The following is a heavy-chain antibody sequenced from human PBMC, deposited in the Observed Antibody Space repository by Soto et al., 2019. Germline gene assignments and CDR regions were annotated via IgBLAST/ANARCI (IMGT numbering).Heavy chain of an antibody. V-gene: IGHV1-69*13. Sequence: EASVKVSCKASGGTFSSYAISWVRQAPGQGLEWMGGIIPIFGTANYAQKFQGRVTITADESTSTAYMELSSLRSEDTAVYYCARNRGVGLLYTGWGQGTLVTVSS. CDR2: IIPIFGTA. CDR3: ARNRGVGLLYTG. D-gene: IGHD3-3*01. CDR1: GGTFSSYA. J-gene: IGHJ4*02.